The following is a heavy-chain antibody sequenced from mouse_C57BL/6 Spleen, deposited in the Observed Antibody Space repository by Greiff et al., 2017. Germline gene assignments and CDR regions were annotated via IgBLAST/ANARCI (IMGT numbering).Heavy chain of an antibody. CDR3: ASDYYGNYEAY. CDR1: GYTFTDYN. D-gene: IGHD2-1*01. J-gene: IGHJ3*01. V-gene: IGHV1-22*01. Sequence: EVQLQQSGPELVKPGASVKMSCKASGYTFTDYNMHWVKQSHGKSLEWIGYINPNNGGTSYNQKFKGKATLTVNKSSSTAYMGLRSQTSEVSAVYYCASDYYGNYEAYWGQGTLVTVSA. CDR2: INPNNGGT.